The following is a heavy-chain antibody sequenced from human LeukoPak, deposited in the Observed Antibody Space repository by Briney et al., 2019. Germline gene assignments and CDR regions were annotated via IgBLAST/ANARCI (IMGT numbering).Heavy chain of an antibody. J-gene: IGHJ6*02. CDR3: ARQISGYTTYYYYYGMDV. CDR2: MNPNSGNT. Sequence: ASVKVSCKASGYTFTSYDINWVRQTTGQGLEWMGWMNPNSGNTGYAQKFQGRVSMTRNTSTSTAYMELSSLRSEDTAVYYYARQISGYTTYYYYYGMDVWGQGTTVTVSS. CDR1: GYTFTSYD. D-gene: IGHD3-22*01. V-gene: IGHV1-8*01.